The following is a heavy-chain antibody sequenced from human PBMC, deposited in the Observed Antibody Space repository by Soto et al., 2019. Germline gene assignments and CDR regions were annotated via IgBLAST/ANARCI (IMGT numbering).Heavy chain of an antibody. CDR1: QFTFSSDG. J-gene: IGHJ6*02. V-gene: IGHV3-23*03. CDR2: IDSGSSGT. D-gene: IGHD2-21*01. Sequence: GSLRLSCAAPQFTFSSDGMSRPPQAQGKGLEWVSLIDSGSSGTYYADSEKGRFTISRDNSKNTMYLEMNSLRAEDTAVYYCAKRNPLFGYAMDVRGQTTTLTLSS. CDR3: AKRNPLFGYAMDV.